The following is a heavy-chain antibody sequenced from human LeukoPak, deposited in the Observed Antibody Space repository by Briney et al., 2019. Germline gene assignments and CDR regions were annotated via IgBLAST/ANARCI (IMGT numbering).Heavy chain of an antibody. CDR2: VNSDGTGT. J-gene: IGHJ6*03. CDR1: GFPFSSYC. CDR3: IRTLIVATSPYMDV. Sequence: GGSLRLSCAASGFPFSSYCMHWVRQAPGKGLVWVSRVNSDGTGTTYADSVEGRFTISRDNAKNTVYLQMNSLRAEDTAIYYCIRTLIVATSPYMDVWGKGTTVTVSS. V-gene: IGHV3-74*01. D-gene: IGHD5-12*01.